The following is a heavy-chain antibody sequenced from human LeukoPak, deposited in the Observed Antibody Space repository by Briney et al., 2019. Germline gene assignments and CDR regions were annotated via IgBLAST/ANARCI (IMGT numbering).Heavy chain of an antibody. V-gene: IGHV1-69*06. J-gene: IGHJ5*02. D-gene: IGHD2-2*01. CDR1: GYTFTSYG. Sequence: SVKVSCKASGYTFTSYGISWVRQAPGQGLEWMGGIIPIFGTANYAQKFQGRVTITADKSTSTAYMELSSLRSEDTAVYYCAREDVVVPAATHRWFDPWGQGTLVTVSS. CDR2: IIPIFGTA. CDR3: AREDVVVPAATHRWFDP.